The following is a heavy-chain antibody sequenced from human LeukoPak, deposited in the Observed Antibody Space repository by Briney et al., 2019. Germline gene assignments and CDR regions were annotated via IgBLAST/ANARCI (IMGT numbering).Heavy chain of an antibody. CDR1: GGSISSSSYY. V-gene: IGHV4-39*01. CDR2: IYYSGST. J-gene: IGHJ2*01. D-gene: IGHD6-6*01. Sequence: PSETLSLTCTVSGGSISSSSYYWGWIRQPPGKGLEWIGSIYYSGSTYYNPSLKSRVTISVDTSKNQFSLKLSSVTAADTAVYYCARHVGLGGAARRRYWYFDLWGRGTLSLSPQ. CDR3: ARHVGLGGAARRRYWYFDL.